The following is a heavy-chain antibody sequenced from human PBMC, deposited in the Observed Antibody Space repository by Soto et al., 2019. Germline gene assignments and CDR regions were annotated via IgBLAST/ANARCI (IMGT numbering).Heavy chain of an antibody. J-gene: IGHJ6*02. CDR2: IYYSGST. Sequence: SETLSLTCTVSGGSISSGDYYWSWIRQPPGKGLEWIGYIYYSGSTYYNPSLKSRVTISVDTSKNQFSLKLSSVTAADTAVYYCARDRSPAYYDSSGPGSLDVWGQGTTVTVSS. CDR1: GGSISSGDYY. D-gene: IGHD3-22*01. V-gene: IGHV4-30-4*01. CDR3: ARDRSPAYYDSSGPGSLDV.